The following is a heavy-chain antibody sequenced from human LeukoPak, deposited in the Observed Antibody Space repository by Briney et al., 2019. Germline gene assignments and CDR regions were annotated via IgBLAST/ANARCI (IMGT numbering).Heavy chain of an antibody. CDR3: AREEYSSIASSSTY. CDR2: ISSSSSYI. D-gene: IGHD6-6*01. J-gene: IGHJ4*02. Sequence: GGSLRLSCAASEFTFSSYSMNWVRQAPGKGLEWVSSISSSSSYIYYADSVKGRFTISRDNAKNSLYLQMNSLRAEDTAVYYCAREEYSSIASSSTYWGQGTLVTVSS. CDR1: EFTFSSYS. V-gene: IGHV3-21*01.